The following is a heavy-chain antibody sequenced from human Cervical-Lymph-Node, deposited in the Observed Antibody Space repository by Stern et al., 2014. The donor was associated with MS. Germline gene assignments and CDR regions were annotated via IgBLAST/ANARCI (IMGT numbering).Heavy chain of an antibody. D-gene: IGHD5-12*01. CDR3: ARGGPPETGYAPDY. CDR2: INPSGGAA. J-gene: IGHJ4*02. V-gene: IGHV1-46*03. CDR1: GYTLTRNY. Sequence: VQLLESGAEVKKPGASVKVSCKAFGYTLTRNYMHWVRQAPGQGLEWMGIINPSGGAANYAQKFQGRVTMTRETSTGTVYMELSSLRSDDTAVYFCARGGPPETGYAPDYWGQGTLVTVSS.